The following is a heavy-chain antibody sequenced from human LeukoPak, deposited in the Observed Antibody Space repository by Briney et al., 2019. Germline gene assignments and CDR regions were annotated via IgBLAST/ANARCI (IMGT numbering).Heavy chain of an antibody. J-gene: IGHJ4*02. Sequence: GGSLRLSCAASGFTFSDYYMSWVRQAPGKGLEWVSAISGSGGTTYYADSVKGRFTISRDNSKNTLYLQMNSLRAEDTAVYYCAKAENWRGYFDWLLFFDYWGQGTLVTVPS. CDR3: AKAENWRGYFDWLLFFDY. CDR1: GFTFSDYY. V-gene: IGHV3-23*01. CDR2: ISGSGGTT. D-gene: IGHD3-9*01.